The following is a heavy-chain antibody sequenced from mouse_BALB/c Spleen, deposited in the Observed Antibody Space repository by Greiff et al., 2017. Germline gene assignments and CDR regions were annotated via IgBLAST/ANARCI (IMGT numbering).Heavy chain of an antibody. CDR3: ANDRDH. Sequence: VQLQQPGAELVKPGASVKLSCKASGYTFTSYWMHWVKQRPGQGLEWIGEINPSNGRTNYNEKFKSKATLTVDKSSSTAYMQLSSLTSEDSAVYYCANDRDHWGQGTTLTVSS. CDR2: INPSNGRT. J-gene: IGHJ2*01. V-gene: IGHV1S81*02. D-gene: IGHD2-12*01. CDR1: GYTFTSYW.